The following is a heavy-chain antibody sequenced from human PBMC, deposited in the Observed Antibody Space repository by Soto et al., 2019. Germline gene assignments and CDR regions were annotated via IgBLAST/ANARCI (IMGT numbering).Heavy chain of an antibody. CDR2: IIPILGIA. D-gene: IGHD5-18*01. V-gene: IGHV1-69*08. Sequence: QVQLVQSGAEVKKPGSSVKVSCKASGGTFSSYTISWVRQAPGQGIEWMGRIIPILGIANYAQKFQGRVTITADKSTSTAYMELSSLRSEVTAVYYCARDSGYSYASRYYGMDVWGQGTTVTVSS. CDR1: GGTFSSYT. J-gene: IGHJ6*02. CDR3: ARDSGYSYASRYYGMDV.